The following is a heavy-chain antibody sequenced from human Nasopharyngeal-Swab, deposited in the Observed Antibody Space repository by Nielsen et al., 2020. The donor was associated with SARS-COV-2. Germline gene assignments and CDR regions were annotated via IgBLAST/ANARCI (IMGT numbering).Heavy chain of an antibody. D-gene: IGHD6-19*01. CDR1: GFTFSSYW. CDR3: ARVDWQWLALFDY. V-gene: IGHV3-7*02. J-gene: IGHJ4*02. CDR2: IKQDGSEK. Sequence: GESLKISCAASGFTFSSYWMSWVRQAPGKGLEWVANIKQDGSEKYYVDSVKGRFTISRDNAKNSLYLQMNSLRAEDTAVYYCARVDWQWLALFDYWGQGTLVTVSS.